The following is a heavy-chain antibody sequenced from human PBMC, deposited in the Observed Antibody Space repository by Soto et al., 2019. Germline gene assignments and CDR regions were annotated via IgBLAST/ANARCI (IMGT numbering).Heavy chain of an antibody. CDR2: IRRKAYGGTT. CDR3: TRFTMIVLVMAHNAFDL. J-gene: IGHJ3*01. Sequence: PGWSLRLSCTASGFSFGDYAMSWFRQAPGKRLEWVGFIRRKAYGGTTEYAASVKGRFNISRDDSKSIAYLQMNSLKTEPTAVYYSTRFTMIVLVMAHNAFDLWGQGTMVTVPS. D-gene: IGHD3-22*01. CDR1: GFSFGDYA. V-gene: IGHV3-49*03.